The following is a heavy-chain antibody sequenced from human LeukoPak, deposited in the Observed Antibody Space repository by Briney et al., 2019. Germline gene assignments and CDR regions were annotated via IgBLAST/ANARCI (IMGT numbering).Heavy chain of an antibody. J-gene: IGHJ4*02. CDR3: AKEKYYNDSSGSKFIDY. CDR2: ISGSGSSS. V-gene: IGHV3-23*01. Sequence: PGGSLRLSCAASGFTFSSYAMSWLRQAPGKGLEWVSSISGSGSSSYYADSVKGRFTITRDSSKNTLYLEMNSLKAEDTAVYYCAKEKYYNDSSGSKFIDYWGQGTLVTASS. D-gene: IGHD3-22*01. CDR1: GFTFSSYA.